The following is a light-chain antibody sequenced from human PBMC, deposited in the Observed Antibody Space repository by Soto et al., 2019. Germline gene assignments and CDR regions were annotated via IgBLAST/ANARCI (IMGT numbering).Light chain of an antibody. Sequence: EIVLTQSPGTLSLSPGERATLSCRATQSVSSSYLAWYQQKPGQAPRLLIYGASSRATGIPDRFSGSGSGSYFTLTISRLEPEDLAVYYCQQYGSSPIFGPGTKVDIK. CDR2: GAS. CDR3: QQYGSSPI. V-gene: IGKV3-20*01. CDR1: QSVSSSY. J-gene: IGKJ3*01.